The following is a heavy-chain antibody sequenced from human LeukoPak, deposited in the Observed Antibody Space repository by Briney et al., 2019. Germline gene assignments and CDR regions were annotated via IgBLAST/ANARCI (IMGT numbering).Heavy chain of an antibody. D-gene: IGHD3-10*01. J-gene: IGHJ4*02. CDR1: GFIFSNYW. Sequence: GGSLRLSCAASGFIFSNYWMTWVRQAPGKGLEWVANIKEDGSEKYYVDSVKGRFTISRDNAKNSLFLQMNSLRVEDTAVYYCSGGGRFVDYWGQGTLVTVSS. CDR2: IKEDGSEK. CDR3: SGGGRFVDY. V-gene: IGHV3-7*04.